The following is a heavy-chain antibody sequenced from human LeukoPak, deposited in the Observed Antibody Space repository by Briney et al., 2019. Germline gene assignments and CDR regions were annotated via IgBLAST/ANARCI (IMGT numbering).Heavy chain of an antibody. Sequence: SETLSLTCTVSGDTISTSFYYWDWIRQPPRKGLEWIGSISFSGSTYYNPSLKSRVTISVDTSKNQFSLKLSSVTAADTAVYYCAREGYCSGGSCYFSSHYYYYGMDVWGQGTTVTVSS. CDR3: AREGYCSGGSCYFSSHYYYYGMDV. J-gene: IGHJ6*02. CDR1: GDTISTSFYY. V-gene: IGHV4-39*07. D-gene: IGHD2-15*01. CDR2: ISFSGST.